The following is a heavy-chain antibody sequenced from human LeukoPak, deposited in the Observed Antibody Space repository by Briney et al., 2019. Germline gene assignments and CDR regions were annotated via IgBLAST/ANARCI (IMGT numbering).Heavy chain of an antibody. V-gene: IGHV1-18*01. Sequence: ASVKVSCKASGYPFTFYGLSWVRQAPGQGLEWMGWITAYSGNTNFAQKLQGRVTMTTDTSTSTAYMELRSLSSDDTAVYYCARDQFPPFDWPKLDYWGQGTLVTVSS. D-gene: IGHD3-9*01. CDR2: ITAYSGNT. CDR3: ARDQFPPFDWPKLDY. J-gene: IGHJ4*02. CDR1: GYPFTFYG.